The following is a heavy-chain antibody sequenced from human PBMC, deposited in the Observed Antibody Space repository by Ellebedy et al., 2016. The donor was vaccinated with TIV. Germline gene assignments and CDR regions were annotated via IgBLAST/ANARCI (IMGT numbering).Heavy chain of an antibody. CDR1: GFTFSTYA. CDR3: AKARGSSVIDYNYFGMDV. D-gene: IGHD2-21*01. CDR2: IAGSGGDI. Sequence: GESLKISXAASGFTFSTYAMAWVRQAPGKGLEWVSSIAGSGGDISYADSVKGRFTISRDNSKNTLYLQMNSLRAEDTAVYYCAKARGSSVIDYNYFGMDVWGQGTTVTVSS. V-gene: IGHV3-23*01. J-gene: IGHJ6*02.